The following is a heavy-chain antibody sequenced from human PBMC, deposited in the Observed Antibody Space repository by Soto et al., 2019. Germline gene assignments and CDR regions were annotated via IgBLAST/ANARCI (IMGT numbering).Heavy chain of an antibody. J-gene: IGHJ5*02. CDR3: ARDVNGGFCGA. CDR2: ISSRNNDM. V-gene: IGHV3-21*01. Sequence: EVQLVESGGGLVKPGGSLRLSCAASGFTFRSYRMNWVRQAPGKGLEWVSTISSRNNDMYYVDSVKGRFTISRDNARNSVYLQMNSLRADDTAVYYCARDVNGGFCGAWGQGTLVTVSS. D-gene: IGHD2-21*01. CDR1: GFTFRSYR.